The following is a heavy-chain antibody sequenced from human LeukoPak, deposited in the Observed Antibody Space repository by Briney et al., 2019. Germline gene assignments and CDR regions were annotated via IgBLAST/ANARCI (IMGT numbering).Heavy chain of an antibody. CDR3: AKSGGTSSSGLGY. Sequence: GGSLRLSCAASGFTFSNHGMHWVRQAPGKGLEWVAVISYDGSNKYYADSVKGRFTISRDNSKNTLYLQMNSLRAEDTAVYYCAKSGGTSSSGLGYWGQGTLVTVSS. CDR2: ISYDGSNK. CDR1: GFTFSNHG. J-gene: IGHJ4*02. D-gene: IGHD6-13*01. V-gene: IGHV3-30*18.